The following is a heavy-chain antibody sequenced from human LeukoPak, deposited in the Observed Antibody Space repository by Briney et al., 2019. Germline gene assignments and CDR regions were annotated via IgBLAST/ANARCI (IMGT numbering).Heavy chain of an antibody. CDR1: GYTLTELS. V-gene: IGHV1-24*01. CDR3: ATGPRADPSLWFDP. CDR2: FDPEDGET. J-gene: IGHJ5*02. Sequence: ASVKVSCKVSGYTLTELSMHWVRQAPGKGLEWMGGFDPEDGETIYAQKFQGRVTMTEDTSTDTAYMELSSLRSEDTAVYYCATGPRADPSLWFDPWGQGTLVTVSS.